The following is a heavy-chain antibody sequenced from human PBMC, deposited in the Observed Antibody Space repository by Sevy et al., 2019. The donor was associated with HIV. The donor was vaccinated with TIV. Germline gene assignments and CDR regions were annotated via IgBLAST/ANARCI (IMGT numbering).Heavy chain of an antibody. Sequence: GGSLRLSCAVSGFSFSSFWMSWVHQAPGKGLEWVADIKEDGSEKNYVDSVKGRFSISRDNAENSLYLQMSNVRVDDTAVYYCARWTIDGHSAKWSDPWGQGTLVTVSS. CDR3: ARWTIDGHSAKWSDP. V-gene: IGHV3-7*01. CDR2: IKEDGSEK. CDR1: GFSFSSFW. D-gene: IGHD3-9*01. J-gene: IGHJ5*02.